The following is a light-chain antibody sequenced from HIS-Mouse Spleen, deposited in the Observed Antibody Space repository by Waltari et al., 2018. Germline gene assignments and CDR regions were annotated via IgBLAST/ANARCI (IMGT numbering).Light chain of an antibody. CDR3: AAWDDSLNGYV. CDR2: SNN. Sequence: QSVLTQPPSASGTPGQRVTISCSGSSSNLGSNTSNWYQQLPGTAPKLPIYSNNQRPSGVPDRFSGSKSGTSASLAISGLQSEDEADYYCAAWDDSLNGYVFGTRTKVTVL. V-gene: IGLV1-44*01. J-gene: IGLJ1*01. CDR1: SSNLGSNT.